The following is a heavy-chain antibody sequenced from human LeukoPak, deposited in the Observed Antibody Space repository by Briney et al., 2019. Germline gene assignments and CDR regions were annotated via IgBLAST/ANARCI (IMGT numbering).Heavy chain of an antibody. J-gene: IGHJ4*02. CDR2: IRQDGGEK. CDR1: GFTFSSFW. D-gene: IGHD3-10*01. CDR3: ATIRGADY. V-gene: IGHV3-7*01. Sequence: GGSLRLSCAASGFTFSSFWMTWVRQAPGKGLEWVANIRQDGGEKYYVDSVKGRFTISRDNAKNSLYLQMNSLRAEDTAVYYCATIRGADYWGQGTLVTVSS.